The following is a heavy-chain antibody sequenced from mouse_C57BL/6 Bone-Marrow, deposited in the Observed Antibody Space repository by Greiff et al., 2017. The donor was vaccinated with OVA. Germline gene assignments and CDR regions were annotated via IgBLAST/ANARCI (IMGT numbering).Heavy chain of an antibody. CDR3: AICSDGSPSCYFDV. CDR1: GYTFTDYN. J-gene: IGHJ1*03. CDR2: INPNNGGT. Sequence: VQLQQSGPELVKPGASVKIPCKASGYTFTDYNMDWVKQSHGKSLEWIGDINPNNGGTIYNQKFKGKATLTVDKSSSTAYMELRSLTSEDTAVSSCAICSDGSPSCYFDVWGTGTTVTVSS. D-gene: IGHD2-3*01. V-gene: IGHV1-18*01.